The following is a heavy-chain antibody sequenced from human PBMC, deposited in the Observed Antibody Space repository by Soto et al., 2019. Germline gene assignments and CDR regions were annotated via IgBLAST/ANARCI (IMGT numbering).Heavy chain of an antibody. V-gene: IGHV4-30-4*01. CDR2: IYNSGRT. Sequence: PSETRSVTCSLGGGSMISVDYHWSCILQPPGKGLEWIGYIYNSGRTNYNPSFKTRITISVDTSKNQFSLKWRSVTAADTAVYYCVREGGYDSHHAFWGQGTLVTSPQ. J-gene: IGHJ4*02. D-gene: IGHD5-12*01. CDR3: VREGGYDSHHAF. CDR1: GGSMISVDYH.